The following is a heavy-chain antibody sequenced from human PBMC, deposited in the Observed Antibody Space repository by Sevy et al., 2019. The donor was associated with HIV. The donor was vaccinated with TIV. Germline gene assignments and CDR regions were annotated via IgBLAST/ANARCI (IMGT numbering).Heavy chain of an antibody. CDR3: ARDGGTLTVPGSFDI. J-gene: IGHJ3*02. CDR1: GDSITSGAFS. D-gene: IGHD3-9*01. CDR2: IYHTGNT. Sequence: TLSLTCSVSGDSITSGAFSWNWIRQPPGKGLEWIGYIYHTGNTYYSPSLKSRLTISVDRSKNQFSLNLTSVTAADTAVYYCARDGGTLTVPGSFDIWGQGTMVTVSS. V-gene: IGHV4-30-2*01.